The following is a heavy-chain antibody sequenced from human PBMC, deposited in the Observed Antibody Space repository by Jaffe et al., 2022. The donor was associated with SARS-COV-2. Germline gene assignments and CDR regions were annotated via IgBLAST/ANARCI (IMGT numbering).Heavy chain of an antibody. CDR2: IFHIGST. V-gene: IGHV4-61*01. CDR3: ARSYNYAGGGYLDY. CDR1: GGSVSSGSYS. Sequence: QVQLQESGPGLVKPSETLSLTCTVSGGSVSSGSYSWSWIRQPPGKGLEWIGYIFHIGSTNYNPSLKSRVTISSDTSKNQFSLEVKSVTAADTAVYYCARSYNYAGGGYLDYWGQGALITVSS. D-gene: IGHD3-22*01. J-gene: IGHJ4*02.